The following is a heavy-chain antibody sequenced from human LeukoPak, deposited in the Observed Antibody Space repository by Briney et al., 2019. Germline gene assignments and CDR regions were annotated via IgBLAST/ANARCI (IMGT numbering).Heavy chain of an antibody. CDR1: GGSISSYY. Sequence: SETLSLTCTVSGGSISSYYWSWIRQPPGEGLEWIGYIYYSGSTNYNPSLKSRVTISVDTSKNQFSLKLSSVTAADTAVYYCARATTYYDILTGYYPYGWFDPWGQGTLVTVSS. CDR3: ARATTYYDILTGYYPYGWFDP. D-gene: IGHD3-9*01. V-gene: IGHV4-59*01. J-gene: IGHJ5*02. CDR2: IYYSGST.